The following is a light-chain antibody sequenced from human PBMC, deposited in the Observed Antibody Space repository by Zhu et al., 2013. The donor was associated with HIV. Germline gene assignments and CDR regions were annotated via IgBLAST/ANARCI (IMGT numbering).Light chain of an antibody. J-gene: IGLJ1*01. CDR2: QDR. V-gene: IGLV3-1*01. CDR3: QTWDSSIAV. CDR1: DLGDRY. Sequence: SYELSQPPSVSVSPGQTASITCSGDDLGDRYAYWYQQKPGLSPVLVIYQDRKRPSGIPERFSGSNSGNRATLTISGTQAMDEADYYCQTWDSSIAVFGPGTKVTVL.